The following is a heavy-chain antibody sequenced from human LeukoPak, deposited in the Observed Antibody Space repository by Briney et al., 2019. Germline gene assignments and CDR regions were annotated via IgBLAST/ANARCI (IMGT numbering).Heavy chain of an antibody. V-gene: IGHV3-48*03. CDR2: ISGSGDTM. CDR3: VSAYGGLLDH. D-gene: IGHD3-16*01. J-gene: IGHJ4*02. Sequence: GGSLRLSCAASGFIFSAYEMNWVRQAPGKGLEWLSYISGSGDTMYYAESVKGRFTISRDNAQNSLYLQMNSLRAEDTAVYYCVSAYGGLLDHWGQGTLVTVSS. CDR1: GFIFSAYE.